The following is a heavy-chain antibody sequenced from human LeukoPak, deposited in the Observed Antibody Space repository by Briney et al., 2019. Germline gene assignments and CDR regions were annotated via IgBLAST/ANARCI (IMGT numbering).Heavy chain of an antibody. CDR1: GDSVSSNSAA. D-gene: IGHD6-19*01. Sequence: SQTLSLTCAISGDSVSSNSAAWNWIRQSPSRGLKGHVRTYYRSKWYNDHAVSVKSRVNINPDPSKNQFSLQLNSVTPEDTAVYYCARESLAVADYYDYWGQGTLVTVSS. CDR3: ARESLAVADYYDY. V-gene: IGHV6-1*01. CDR2: TYYRSKWYN. J-gene: IGHJ4*02.